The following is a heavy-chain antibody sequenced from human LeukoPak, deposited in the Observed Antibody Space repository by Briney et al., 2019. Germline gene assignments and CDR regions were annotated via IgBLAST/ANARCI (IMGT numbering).Heavy chain of an antibody. CDR3: ARRFVGYGYFDY. D-gene: IGHD3-22*01. CDR1: GGSISSGGYY. Sequence: PSETLSLTCTVSGGSISSGGYYWSWTRQHPGKGLEWIGSIFHSGSTFYSPSLKSRVSIAMDTSKNEFSLKLNSVTAADTAVYYCARRFVGYGYFDYWGQGALVTVS. V-gene: IGHV4-31*03. J-gene: IGHJ4*02. CDR2: IFHSGST.